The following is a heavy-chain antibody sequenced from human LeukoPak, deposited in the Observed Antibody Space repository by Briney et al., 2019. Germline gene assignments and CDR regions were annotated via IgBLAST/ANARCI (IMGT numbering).Heavy chain of an antibody. CDR2: IKQDGSEK. Sequence: QAGRSLRPSCAPAGSTFADYWMSWVRQPPGKWLEWVAYIKQDGSEKYYVDSVKGRFIISRDNTKNSLYLKMNSLRVEDTAVYYCARARYYMDVWGKGTTVTVSS. V-gene: IGHV3-7*01. CDR3: ARARYYMDV. CDR1: GSTFADYW. J-gene: IGHJ6*03.